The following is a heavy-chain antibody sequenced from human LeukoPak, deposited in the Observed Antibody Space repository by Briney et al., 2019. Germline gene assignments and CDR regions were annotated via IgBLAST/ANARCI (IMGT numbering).Heavy chain of an antibody. Sequence: GGSLRLSCAASGFTFSSNWMSWVRQAPGKGLEWVANIKPDGSEKYYVDSVKGRFTISRDNAKNSLYLQMNSLRAEDTAVYSCAREESEFWGQGTLITVSS. J-gene: IGHJ4*02. V-gene: IGHV3-7*03. CDR3: AREESEF. CDR2: IKPDGSEK. D-gene: IGHD3-10*01. CDR1: GFTFSSNW.